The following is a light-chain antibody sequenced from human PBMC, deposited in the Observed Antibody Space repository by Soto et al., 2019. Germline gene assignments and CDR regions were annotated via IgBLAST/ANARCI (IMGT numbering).Light chain of an antibody. CDR2: SNT. Sequence: QSVLTQPPSVSGAPGQRVTISCTGSSSNIGAYYDVHWYQQVPGTAHKLLIFSNTNRPSGVPDRFSGSKSGTSASLAITGLQAEDEADYYCQSYDTSLRDYVFGTGTKV. CDR1: SSNIGAYYD. CDR3: QSYDTSLRDYV. J-gene: IGLJ1*01. V-gene: IGLV1-40*01.